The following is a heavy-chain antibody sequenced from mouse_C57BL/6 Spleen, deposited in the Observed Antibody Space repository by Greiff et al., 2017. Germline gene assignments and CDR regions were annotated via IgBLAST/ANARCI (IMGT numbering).Heavy chain of an antibody. CDR1: GFSLTSYG. CDR3: ATIIYGYDDYYAMDD. Sequence: VMLVESGPGLVAPSQSLSITCTVSGFSLTSYGVDWVRQPPGKGLEWLGVIWGGGSTNYNSAPMSRLSISKDNSKSQVFLKMNSLQTDDTAMYYCATIIYGYDDYYAMDDWGQGTSVTVSS. CDR2: IWGGGST. D-gene: IGHD2-2*01. J-gene: IGHJ4*01. V-gene: IGHV2-9*01.